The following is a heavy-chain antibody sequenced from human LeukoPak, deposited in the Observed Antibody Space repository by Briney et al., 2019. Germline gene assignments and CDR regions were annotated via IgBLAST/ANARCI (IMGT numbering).Heavy chain of an antibody. CDR2: IYHSGST. D-gene: IGHD2-2*02. Sequence: SETLSLTCTVSGYSISSGYYWGWIRQPPGKGLEWIGSIYHSGSTYYNPSLKSRVTISVDTSKNQFSLKLSSVTAADTAVYYCARGTVPAAIVDYWGQGTLVTVSS. V-gene: IGHV4-38-2*02. J-gene: IGHJ4*02. CDR1: GYSISSGYY. CDR3: ARGTVPAAIVDY.